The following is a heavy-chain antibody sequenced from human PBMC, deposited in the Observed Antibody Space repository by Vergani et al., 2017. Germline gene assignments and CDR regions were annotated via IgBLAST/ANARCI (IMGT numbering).Heavy chain of an antibody. V-gene: IGHV3-21*04. CDR3: ARDMDTAMVGSAFDI. D-gene: IGHD5-18*01. CDR2: ISSSSSYI. J-gene: IGHJ3*02. CDR1: GFTFSSYS. Sequence: VQLVESGGGVVQPGRSLRLSCAASGFTFSSYSMNWVRQAPGKGLEWVSSISSSSSYIYYADSVKGRFTISRDNAKNSLYLQMNSLRAEDTAVYYCARDMDTAMVGSAFDIWGQGTMVTVSS.